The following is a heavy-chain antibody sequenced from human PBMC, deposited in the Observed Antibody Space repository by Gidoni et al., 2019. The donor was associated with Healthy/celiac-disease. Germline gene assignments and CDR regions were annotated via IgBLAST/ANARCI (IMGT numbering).Heavy chain of an antibody. CDR3: AKETGGYAFKYVGHYLDY. J-gene: IGHJ4*02. CDR2: ISWNSGSI. CDR1: GFTFDDYA. V-gene: IGHV3-9*01. Sequence: EVQLVESGGGLVQPGRSLRLSCAASGFTFDDYAMHWVRQAPGKGLEWVSGISWNSGSIGYADSVKGRFTISRDNAKNSLYLQMNSLRAEDTALYYCAKETGGYAFKYVGHYLDYWGQGTLVTVSS. D-gene: IGHD3-22*01.